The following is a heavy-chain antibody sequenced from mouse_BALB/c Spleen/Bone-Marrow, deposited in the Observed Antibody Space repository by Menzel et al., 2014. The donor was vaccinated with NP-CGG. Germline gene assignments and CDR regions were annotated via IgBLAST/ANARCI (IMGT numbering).Heavy chain of an antibody. D-gene: IGHD2-14*01. CDR1: GYTFTSYW. CDR3: ARAKRYGEMDY. Sequence: VQRVESGAELARPGASVKLSCKASGYTFTSYWMQWVKQRPGQGLEWIGAIYPGDGDTRFTQKFKGKATLTADKSSSTAYMQLSSLASEDSAVYHCARAKRYGEMDYWGQGTSVTVSS. V-gene: IGHV1-87*01. CDR2: IYPGDGDT. J-gene: IGHJ4*01.